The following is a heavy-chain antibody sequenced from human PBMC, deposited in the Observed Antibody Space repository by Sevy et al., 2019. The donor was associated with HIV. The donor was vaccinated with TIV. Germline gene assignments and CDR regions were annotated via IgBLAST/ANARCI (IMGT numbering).Heavy chain of an antibody. Sequence: GGSLRLSCAASGFTFSSYSMNWVRQAPGKGLEWVSYISSSSSTIYYEDSVKGRFNISRDNAKNSLYLKMNSLRDEDTAVYYCARDVSYDSSGTPDYMDVWGKGTTVTFSS. CDR3: ARDVSYDSSGTPDYMDV. CDR2: ISSSSSTI. CDR1: GFTFSSYS. J-gene: IGHJ6*03. D-gene: IGHD3-22*01. V-gene: IGHV3-48*02.